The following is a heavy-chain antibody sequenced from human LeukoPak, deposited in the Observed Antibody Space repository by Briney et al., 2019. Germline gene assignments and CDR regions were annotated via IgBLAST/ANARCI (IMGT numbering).Heavy chain of an antibody. V-gene: IGHV1-18*01. Sequence: ASVKVSCKASGYTFTSYGISWVRQAPGQGLEWMGWISAYNGNTNYAQKLQGRVTMTTDTSTSTAYMELRSLRSDDTAVYYCARVRYSYGPYYYYYYMDVWGKGTTVTVSS. CDR3: ARVRYSYGPYYYYYYMDV. D-gene: IGHD5-18*01. J-gene: IGHJ6*03. CDR2: ISAYNGNT. CDR1: GYTFTSYG.